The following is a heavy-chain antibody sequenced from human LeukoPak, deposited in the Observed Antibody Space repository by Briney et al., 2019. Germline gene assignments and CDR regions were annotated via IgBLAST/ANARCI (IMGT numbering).Heavy chain of an antibody. CDR2: MYYSGST. CDR3: ARVQLAMGFYFDY. D-gene: IGHD1-1*01. J-gene: IGHJ4*02. CDR1: GGSISSSDYY. Sequence: PSETLSLTCTVSGGSISSSDYYWGWIRQPPGKGLEWIGTMYYSGSTYNNPSLQSRVTISVDTSKNQFSLNLNSVTAADTAVYYCARVQLAMGFYFDYWGQGILVTVSS. V-gene: IGHV4-39*07.